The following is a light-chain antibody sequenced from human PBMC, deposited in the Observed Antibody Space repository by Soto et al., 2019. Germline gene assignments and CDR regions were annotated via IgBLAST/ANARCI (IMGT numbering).Light chain of an antibody. CDR1: SSDVGGYKY. CDR2: EVS. Sequence: QSALPPPASVSGSPGQSITISCTGTSSDVGGYKYVSWYQQHPGTAPKLMIYEVSNRPSGVSNRFSGSKSGNTASLTISGLQAEDEADYYCSAYTSTSTLVVGTGTKVTVL. J-gene: IGLJ1*01. CDR3: SAYTSTSTLV. V-gene: IGLV2-14*01.